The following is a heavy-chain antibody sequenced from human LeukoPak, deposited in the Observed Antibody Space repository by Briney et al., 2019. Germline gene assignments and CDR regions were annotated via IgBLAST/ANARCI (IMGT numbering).Heavy chain of an antibody. J-gene: IGHJ5*02. CDR1: GFTFNTYS. CDR2: ISSDSENI. CDR3: TKGGSRHADT. V-gene: IGHV3-33*03. D-gene: IGHD6-13*01. Sequence: GGSLRLSCVASGFTFNTYSLHWVRQAPGRRLEWVALISSDSENIFYAASVKGRFTISRDNAKNTLYLQMNSLRAEDTAIYYCTKGGSRHADTWDQGTLVTVSS.